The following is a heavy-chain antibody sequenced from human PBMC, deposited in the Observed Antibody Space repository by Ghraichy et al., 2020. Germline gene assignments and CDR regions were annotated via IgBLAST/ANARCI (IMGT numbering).Heavy chain of an antibody. CDR3: ARGYVPWGIHYSYASRGRASQYYFDY. CDR1: GGSFSGYY. Sequence: SETLSLTCAVYGGSFSGYYWSWIRQPPGKGLEWIGEINHSGSTNYNPSLKSRVTISVDTSKNQFSLKLSSVTAADTAVYYCARGYVPWGIHYSYASRGRASQYYFDYWGQGPLVTVSS. CDR2: INHSGST. J-gene: IGHJ4*02. V-gene: IGHV4-34*01. D-gene: IGHD5-18*01.